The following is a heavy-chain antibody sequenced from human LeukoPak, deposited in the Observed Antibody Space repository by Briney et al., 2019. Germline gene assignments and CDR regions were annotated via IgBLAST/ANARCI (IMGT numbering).Heavy chain of an antibody. V-gene: IGHV1-69*01. CDR2: IIPILGTA. CDR3: ARDHSSSWTKLSY. CDR1: GGTFSSYA. D-gene: IGHD6-13*01. Sequence: SVKVSCKASGGTFSSYAISWVRQAPGQGLEWMGGIIPILGTANYAQKFQGRVTITADESTSTAYMELSSLRSEDTAVHYCARDHSSSWTKLSYWGQGTLVTVSS. J-gene: IGHJ4*02.